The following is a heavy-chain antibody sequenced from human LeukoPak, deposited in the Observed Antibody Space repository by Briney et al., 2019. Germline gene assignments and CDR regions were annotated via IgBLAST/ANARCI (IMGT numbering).Heavy chain of an antibody. Sequence: GGSLRLSRAASGFTFSSYRMHWVRRAPGKGLVWVSRMNDDGSSTSYADSLKGRFTISRDNAKNTLYLHMSNLRAEDTAVYYCAREGYGPDYYMDVWGKGTTVTISS. CDR1: GFTFSSYR. CDR2: MNDDGSST. D-gene: IGHD5-18*01. V-gene: IGHV3-74*01. J-gene: IGHJ6*03. CDR3: AREGYGPDYYMDV.